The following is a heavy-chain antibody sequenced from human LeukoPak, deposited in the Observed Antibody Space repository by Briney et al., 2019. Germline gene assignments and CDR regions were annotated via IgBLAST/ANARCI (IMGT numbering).Heavy chain of an antibody. CDR1: GGSISSGGYY. V-gene: IGHV4-31*03. J-gene: IGHJ6*03. Sequence: PSETLSLTCTVSGGSISSGGYYWSWIRQHPGKGLEWIGYIYYSGSTYYNPSLKSRVTISVDTSKNQFSLKLSSVTAADTAVYYCEGMILTGTDYMDVWGKGTTVTVSS. D-gene: IGHD2-8*02. CDR3: EGMILTGTDYMDV. CDR2: IYYSGST.